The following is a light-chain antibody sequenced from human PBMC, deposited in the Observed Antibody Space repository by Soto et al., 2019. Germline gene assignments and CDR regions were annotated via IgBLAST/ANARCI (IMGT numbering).Light chain of an antibody. J-gene: IGKJ1*01. CDR1: QSVSSF. CDR3: QQRNSWT. Sequence: EIVLTQSPATVSLSPGERATLSCRASQSVSSFLLWYQHKPGQAPRLLIHDASSRATGVPARFSGSGSGTDFTLTISSLEPEDFAVYYCQQRNSWTFGQGTKVEIK. CDR2: DAS. V-gene: IGKV3-11*01.